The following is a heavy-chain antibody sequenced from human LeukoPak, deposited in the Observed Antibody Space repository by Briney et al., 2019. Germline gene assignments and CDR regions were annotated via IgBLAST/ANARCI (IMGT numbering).Heavy chain of an antibody. CDR3: AHRSTIYYDILTGYSKDDAFDI. J-gene: IGHJ3*02. V-gene: IGHV2-5*02. CDR1: GFSLSTSGVG. D-gene: IGHD3-9*01. CDR2: IYWDDDK. Sequence: SGPTLVKPTQTLTLTCTFSGFSLSTSGVGVGWIRQPPGKALEWLALIYWDDDKRYSPSLKSRLTITKDTSKNQVVLTMTNMDPVDTATYYCAHRSTIYYDILTGYSKDDAFDIWGQGTMVTVSS.